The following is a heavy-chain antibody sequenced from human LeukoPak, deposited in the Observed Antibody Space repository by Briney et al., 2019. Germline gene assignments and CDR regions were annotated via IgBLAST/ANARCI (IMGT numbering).Heavy chain of an antibody. Sequence: SETLSLTCAVYGGSFSGYYWSWIRQPPGRGLEWIGEINHSGSTNYNPSLKSRVTISVDTSKNQFSLKLSSVTAADTAVCYCAVRRYYYDSSGYYYVFDYWGQGTLVTVSS. CDR3: AVRRYYYDSSGYYYVFDY. D-gene: IGHD3-22*01. CDR1: GGSFSGYY. J-gene: IGHJ4*02. V-gene: IGHV4-34*01. CDR2: INHSGST.